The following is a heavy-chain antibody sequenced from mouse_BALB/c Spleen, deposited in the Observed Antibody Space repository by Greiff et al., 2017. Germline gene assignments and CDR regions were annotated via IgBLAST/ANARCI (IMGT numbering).Heavy chain of an antibody. V-gene: IGHV5-4*02. CDR2: ISDGGSYT. J-gene: IGHJ4*01. D-gene: IGHD1-1*01. Sequence: EVMLVESGGGLVKPGGSLKLSCAASGFTFSDYYMYWVRQTPEKRLEWVATISDGGSYTYYPDSVKGRFTISRDNAKNNLYLQMSSLKSEDTAMYYCARDLIYYYGSRNYYAMDYWGQGTSVTVSS. CDR3: ARDLIYYYGSRNYYAMDY. CDR1: GFTFSDYY.